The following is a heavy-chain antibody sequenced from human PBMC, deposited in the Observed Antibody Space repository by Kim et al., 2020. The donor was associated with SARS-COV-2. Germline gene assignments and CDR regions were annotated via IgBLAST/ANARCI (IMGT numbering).Heavy chain of an antibody. V-gene: IGHV3-30*04. CDR2: ISYDGSNK. J-gene: IGHJ5*02. CDR3: ARDQQGSGSYGP. CDR1: GFTFSSYA. D-gene: IGHD3-10*01. Sequence: GGSLRLSCAASGFTFSSYAMHWVRQAPGKGLEWVAVISYDGSNKYYADSVKGRFTISRDNSKNTLYLQMNSLRAEDTAVYYCARDQQGSGSYGPWGQGTLVTVSS.